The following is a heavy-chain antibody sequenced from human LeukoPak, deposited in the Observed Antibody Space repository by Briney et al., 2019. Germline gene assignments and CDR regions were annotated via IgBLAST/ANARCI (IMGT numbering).Heavy chain of an antibody. CDR2: INPNSGGT. V-gene: IGHV1-2*02. CDR3: ARGDDSSGYTIDS. CDR1: GYIFTGYY. D-gene: IGHD3-22*01. J-gene: IGHJ4*02. Sequence: GASVKVSCKASGYIFTGYYMHWVRQAPGQGLEWMGWINPNSGGTNYAQKFQGRVTMTRDTSISTAYMELSRLRSDDTAVYYCARGDDSSGYTIDSWGQGALVTVSS.